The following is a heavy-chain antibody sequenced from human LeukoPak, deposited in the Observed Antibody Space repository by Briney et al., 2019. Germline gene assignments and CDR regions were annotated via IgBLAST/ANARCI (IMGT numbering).Heavy chain of an antibody. D-gene: IGHD3-22*01. CDR2: IDYSGST. J-gene: IGHJ4*02. Sequence: SETLSLTCTVSGGSISRGGYCWSWIRQHPGKGLEWIGYIDYSGSTFYNPSLKSRLTMSIDTSKNQFSLKLSSVTAADTAVYYCAADTSGYRIFNYWGQGTLVTVSS. CDR3: AADTSGYRIFNY. CDR1: GGSISRGGYC. V-gene: IGHV4-31*03.